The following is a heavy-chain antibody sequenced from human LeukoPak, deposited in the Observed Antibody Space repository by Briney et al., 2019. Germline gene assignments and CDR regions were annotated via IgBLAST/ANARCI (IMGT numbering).Heavy chain of an antibody. CDR2: IIPIFGTA. D-gene: IGHD3-22*01. J-gene: IGHJ4*02. Sequence: SVKVSCKASGGTFSSYAISWVRQAPGQGLEWMGGIIPIFGTANYAQKFQGRVTITTDESTSTAYMELSSLRSEDSAVYYCARDYYDSSGKYFDYWGQGTLVTVSS. CDR3: ARDYYDSSGKYFDY. V-gene: IGHV1-69*05. CDR1: GGTFSSYA.